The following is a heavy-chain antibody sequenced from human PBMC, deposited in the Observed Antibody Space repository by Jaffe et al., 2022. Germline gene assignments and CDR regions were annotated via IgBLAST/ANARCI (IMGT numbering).Heavy chain of an antibody. CDR3: ARGRPPYFARGSGSNFDY. CDR2: INHSGST. D-gene: IGHD3-10*01. Sequence: QVQLQQWGAGLLKPSETLSLTCAVYGGSFSGYYWSWIRQPPGKGLEWIGEINHSGSTNYNPSLKSRVTISVDTSKNQFSLKLSSVTAADTAVYYCARGRPPYFARGSGSNFDYWGQGTLVTVSS. J-gene: IGHJ4*02. CDR1: GGSFSGYY. V-gene: IGHV4-34*01.